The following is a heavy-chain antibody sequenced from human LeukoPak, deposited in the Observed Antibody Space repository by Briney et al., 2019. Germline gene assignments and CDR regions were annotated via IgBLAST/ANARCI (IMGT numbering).Heavy chain of an antibody. J-gene: IGHJ6*02. D-gene: IGHD3-3*01. Sequence: GASVKVSCKASGYTFTIYDINWVRQAPGQGLEWVGWMNPNNGGTVYAQKFQGRVTMTRDTSTGTSYMELNSLRSEDTAVYYCARGAIFGVTPRGYGMDVWGQGTTVTVSS. CDR2: MNPNNGGT. CDR1: GYTFTIYD. CDR3: ARGAIFGVTPRGYGMDV. V-gene: IGHV1-8*01.